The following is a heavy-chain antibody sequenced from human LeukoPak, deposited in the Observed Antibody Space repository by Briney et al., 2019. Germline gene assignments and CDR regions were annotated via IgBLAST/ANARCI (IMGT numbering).Heavy chain of an antibody. Sequence: PSGTLSLTCAVSGDSISTNHWWSWVRQPPGKGLEWIGEVYHSGSTNYNPSLKSRVTISVDKSKNLFSLKLTSVTAADTAMYYCARGNYDILTGYYKGVVYFDYWGQGTLVTVSS. CDR1: GDSISTNHW. D-gene: IGHD3-9*01. CDR2: VYHSGST. J-gene: IGHJ4*02. V-gene: IGHV4-4*02. CDR3: ARGNYDILTGYYKGVVYFDY.